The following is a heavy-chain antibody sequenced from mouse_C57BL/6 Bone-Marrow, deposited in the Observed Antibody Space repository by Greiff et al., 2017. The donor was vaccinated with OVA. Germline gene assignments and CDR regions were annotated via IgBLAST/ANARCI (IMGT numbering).Heavy chain of an antibody. CDR2: IGPGSGST. CDR3: ARGGVYYYGSSYHFDY. Sequence: QVQLQQSGAELVKPGASVKISCKASGYTFTDYYINWVKQRPGQGLEWIGKIGPGSGSTYYNEKFKGKATLTADKSSSTAYMQLSSLTSEDSAVYFCARGGVYYYGSSYHFDYWGQGTTLTVSS. J-gene: IGHJ2*01. D-gene: IGHD1-1*01. CDR1: GYTFTDYY. V-gene: IGHV1-77*01.